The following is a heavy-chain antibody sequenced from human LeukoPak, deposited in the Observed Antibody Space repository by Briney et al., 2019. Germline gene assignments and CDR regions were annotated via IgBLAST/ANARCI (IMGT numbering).Heavy chain of an antibody. Sequence: GGSLRLSCAGSGFIFSNYEMNWVRQAPGKGLEWVSYISSTGSDIYYADSVKGRFTISRDNAENSLYLQMNSLKTEDTAVYYCTTELDGGPNNWGQGTLVAVSS. J-gene: IGHJ4*02. CDR1: GFIFSNYE. CDR3: TTELDGGPNN. V-gene: IGHV3-48*03. D-gene: IGHD1/OR15-1a*01. CDR2: ISSTGSDI.